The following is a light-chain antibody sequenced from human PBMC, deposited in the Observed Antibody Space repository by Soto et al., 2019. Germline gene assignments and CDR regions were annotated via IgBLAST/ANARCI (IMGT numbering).Light chain of an antibody. Sequence: QSVLAQPASVSGSPGQSITISCTGTSSDVGAYNYVSWYQQHPGKAPKLMIYEVSNRPSGVSDRFSGSRSGNTASLTISGLQAEDGSDYYCSSYTSSSTWVFGGGTQLTVL. CDR1: SSDVGAYNY. CDR3: SSYTSSSTWV. J-gene: IGLJ3*02. CDR2: EVS. V-gene: IGLV2-14*01.